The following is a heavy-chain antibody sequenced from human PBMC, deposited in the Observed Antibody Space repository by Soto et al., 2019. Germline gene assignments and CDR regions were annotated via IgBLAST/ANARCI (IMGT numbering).Heavy chain of an antibody. D-gene: IGHD2-15*01. CDR1: GENVSSNTAA. Sequence: SQTLSLTCAISGENVSSNTAAWSWIRQSPSRGLEWLARTYYRSKWYNDYAVSVKSRISINLDTSKNQLSLQLISVTPADTAVYYCARDVVVVAAKEFLGDAFDVWGQGTPDTVSS. CDR2: TYYRSKWYN. V-gene: IGHV6-1*01. J-gene: IGHJ3*01. CDR3: ARDVVVVAAKEFLGDAFDV.